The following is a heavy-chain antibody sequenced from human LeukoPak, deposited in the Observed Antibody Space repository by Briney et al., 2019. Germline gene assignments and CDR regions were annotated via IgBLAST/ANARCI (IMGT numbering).Heavy chain of an antibody. D-gene: IGHD6-19*01. CDR3: AKDSSPLYSSGWYSYFDY. CDR1: GFTFDDYA. J-gene: IGHJ4*01. Sequence: PGGSLGLSCAASGFTFDDYAMHWVRQAPGKGLEWVSGISWNSGSIGYADSVKGRFTISRDNAKNSLYLQMNSLRAEDTALYHCAKDSSPLYSSGWYSYFDYWGQEPWSPSPQ. CDR2: ISWNSGSI. V-gene: IGHV3-9*01.